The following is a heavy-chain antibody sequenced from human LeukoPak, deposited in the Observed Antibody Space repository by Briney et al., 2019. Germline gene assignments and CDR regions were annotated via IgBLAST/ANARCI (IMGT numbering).Heavy chain of an antibody. CDR1: GFTLSSYV. J-gene: IGHJ4*02. V-gene: IGHV3-23*01. CDR3: ASKRFLEIQ. Sequence: GGSLRLSXAASGFTLSSYVMSWVRQAPGKGLEWVSAISGSGGTTYYSTSVKGQFTISRDNSKNTLYLQMNSLRAEDTAVYYCASKRFLEIQWGQGTLVTVSS. CDR2: ISGSGGTT. D-gene: IGHD3-3*01.